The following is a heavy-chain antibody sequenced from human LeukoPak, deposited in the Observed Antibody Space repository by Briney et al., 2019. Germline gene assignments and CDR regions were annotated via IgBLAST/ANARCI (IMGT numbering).Heavy chain of an antibody. CDR2: ISYDGSNK. Sequence: GGSLRLSCAASGFTFSSYAMHWVRQAPGKGLEWVAVISYDGSNKYYADSVKGRFTISRDNSKNTLYLQMNSLRAEDTAVYYCARGLLWLHFDYWGQGTLVTVSS. CDR3: ARGLLWLHFDY. CDR1: GFTFSSYA. V-gene: IGHV3-30*04. J-gene: IGHJ4*02. D-gene: IGHD6-19*01.